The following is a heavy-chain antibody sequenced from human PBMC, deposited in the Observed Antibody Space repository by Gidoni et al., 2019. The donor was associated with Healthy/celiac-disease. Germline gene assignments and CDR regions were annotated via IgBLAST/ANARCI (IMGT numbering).Heavy chain of an antibody. CDR1: TFSSYG. CDR3: ARAAAAGIYNYYYGMDV. J-gene: IGHJ6*02. Sequence: TFSSYGMHWVRPAPAKGLAWVAVISYDGSNKYSADSVKGRFTISRDNSKNTLYLQTNSLRAEDTAVYYCARAAAAGIYNYYYGMDVWGQGTTVTVSS. V-gene: IGHV3-30*03. CDR2: ISYDGSNK. D-gene: IGHD6-13*01.